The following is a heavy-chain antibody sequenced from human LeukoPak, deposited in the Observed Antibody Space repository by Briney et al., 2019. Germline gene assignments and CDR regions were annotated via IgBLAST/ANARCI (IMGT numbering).Heavy chain of an antibody. CDR3: ARTSGYDFWSGYYYFDY. CDR2: ISSTGRT. Sequence: PSQTPSLTCTVSGASISSDTYFWSWIRQPAGKGLEWIGRISSTGRTDYNPSLKSRVPISVETSKNQFSLKLSSVTAADTAVYYCARTSGYDFWSGYYYFDYWGQGTLVTVSS. D-gene: IGHD3-3*01. J-gene: IGHJ4*02. CDR1: GASISSDTYF. V-gene: IGHV4-61*02.